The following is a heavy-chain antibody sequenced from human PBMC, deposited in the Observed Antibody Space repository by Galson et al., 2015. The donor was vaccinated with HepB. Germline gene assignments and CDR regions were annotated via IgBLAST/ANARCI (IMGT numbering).Heavy chain of an antibody. CDR2: IRSKAYGGTT. J-gene: IGHJ1*01. D-gene: IGHD3-22*01. Sequence: SLRLSCAASGFSFTRYAMTWVRQAPGKGLEWVGFIRSKAYGGTTEYAASVKGRFTISRDDSKSIAYLQMNSLKTEDTAVYYCTRGYYYDSSGYYYVGYFQHWGQGTLVTVSS. CDR3: TRGYYYDSSGYYYVGYFQH. CDR1: GFSFTRYA. V-gene: IGHV3-49*04.